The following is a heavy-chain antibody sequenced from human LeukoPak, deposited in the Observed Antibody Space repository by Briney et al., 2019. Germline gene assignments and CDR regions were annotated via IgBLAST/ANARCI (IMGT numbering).Heavy chain of an antibody. J-gene: IGHJ5*02. CDR1: GGSISSSSYY. Sequence: SETLSLTCTVSGGSISSSSYYWGWIRQPPGKGLEWIGSIYYSGSTYYNPSLKSRVTISVDTSKNQFSLKLSSVTAADTAVYYCEGVVVPAAITQYSWFDPWGQGTLVTVSS. CDR3: EGVVVPAAITQYSWFDP. V-gene: IGHV4-39*01. CDR2: IYYSGST. D-gene: IGHD2-2*01.